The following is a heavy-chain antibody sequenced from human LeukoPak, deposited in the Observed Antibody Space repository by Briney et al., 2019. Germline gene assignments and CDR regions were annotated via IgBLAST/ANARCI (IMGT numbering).Heavy chain of an antibody. D-gene: IGHD6-19*01. Sequence: SVKVSCKSSGGTFASYAINWVRQAPAQGLEWMGGIIPNIGTTNYAQKFQGRVTITTDDTTSTPYMELSSLGTADTAGYYYSQTAPLYSSRWQSDYWGQGTLVTVSS. V-gene: IGHV1-69*05. CDR1: GGTFASYA. CDR3: SQTAPLYSSRWQSDY. J-gene: IGHJ4*02. CDR2: IIPNIGTT.